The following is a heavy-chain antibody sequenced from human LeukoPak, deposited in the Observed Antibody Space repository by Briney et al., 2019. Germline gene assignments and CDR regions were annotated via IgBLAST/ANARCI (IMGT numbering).Heavy chain of an antibody. CDR2: ISAYNGNT. V-gene: IGHV1-18*01. Sequence: ASVKVSCKASGYTFTSYGISWVRQAPGQGLEWMGWISAYNGNTNYAQKLQGRVTMTTDTSTSTAYMELRSLRSDDTAVYYCATVLSRFIVVPAAFDYWGQGTLVTVSS. D-gene: IGHD2-2*01. J-gene: IGHJ4*02. CDR3: ATVLSRFIVVPAAFDY. CDR1: GYTFTSYG.